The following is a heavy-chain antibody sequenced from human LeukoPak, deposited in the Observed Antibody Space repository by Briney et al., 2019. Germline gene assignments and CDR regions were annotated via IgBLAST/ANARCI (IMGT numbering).Heavy chain of an antibody. D-gene: IGHD6-6*01. Sequence: SETLSLTCTVSGGSISSYYWSWIRQPPGKGLEWIGYIYYSGSTDYNPSLKSRVTISVDTSKNQFSLKLSSVTAADTAVYYCARWIIAARPKRAFDIWGQGTMVTVSS. V-gene: IGHV4-59*12. CDR2: IYYSGST. J-gene: IGHJ3*02. CDR3: ARWIIAARPKRAFDI. CDR1: GGSISSYY.